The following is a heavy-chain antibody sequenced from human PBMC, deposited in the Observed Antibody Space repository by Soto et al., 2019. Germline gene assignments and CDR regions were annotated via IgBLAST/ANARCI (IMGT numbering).Heavy chain of an antibody. V-gene: IGHV1-2*02. D-gene: IGHD3-10*01. CDR3: ARSTTDYYGSGGYYYYYGMDV. Sequence: GASVQVSCKASGYTFTVYYMHWVRQAPVQGLEWMGWINTYSGGTNYAQKLQGRVTMTTDTSTSTAYMKLRSLRSDDTAVYYCARSTTDYYGSGGYYYYYGMDVWGQGTTVTVSS. J-gene: IGHJ6*02. CDR1: GYTFTVYY. CDR2: INTYSGGT.